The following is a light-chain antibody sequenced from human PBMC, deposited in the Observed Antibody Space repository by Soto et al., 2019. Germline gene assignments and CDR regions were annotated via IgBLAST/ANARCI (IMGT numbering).Light chain of an antibody. Sequence: QSALTQPPSASGSPGQSVTISCTGTSSDVGGYNYVSWYQQNPGKVPKLMIYEVNKRPSGVPDRFSGSKSRNTASLTVSGLQAEDEADYYCTSYAGGNNVFGTGTKLTVL. CDR1: SSDVGGYNY. V-gene: IGLV2-8*01. CDR3: TSYAGGNNV. CDR2: EVN. J-gene: IGLJ1*01.